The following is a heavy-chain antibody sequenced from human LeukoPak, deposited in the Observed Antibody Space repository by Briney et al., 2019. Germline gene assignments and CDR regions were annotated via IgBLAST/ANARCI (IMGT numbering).Heavy chain of an antibody. Sequence: ASVRVSCTPSGYTSTRYYMHWVRRAPGQGREGRGWINPNSGGTNYAQKFQGRVTMTRDTSISTAYMELSRLRSDDTAVYYCARDGEFYYGSGTYYFDYWGQGTLVTVSS. CDR3: ARDGEFYYGSGTYYFDY. D-gene: IGHD3-10*01. CDR1: GYTSTRYY. J-gene: IGHJ4*02. V-gene: IGHV1-2*02. CDR2: INPNSGGT.